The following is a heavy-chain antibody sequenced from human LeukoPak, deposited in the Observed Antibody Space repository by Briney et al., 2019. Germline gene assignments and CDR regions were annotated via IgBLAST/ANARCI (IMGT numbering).Heavy chain of an antibody. D-gene: IGHD6-19*01. V-gene: IGHV1-2*02. CDR3: ARLWLVHPTRTYYYYYMDV. CDR2: INPNSGGT. CDR1: GYTFTGYY. Sequence: GASVRVSCKASGYTFTGYYMHWVRQAPGQGLEWMGWINPNSGGTNYAQKFQGRVTMTRDTSISTAYMELSRLRSDDTAVYYCARLWLVHPTRTYYYYYMDVWGKGTTVTVSS. J-gene: IGHJ6*03.